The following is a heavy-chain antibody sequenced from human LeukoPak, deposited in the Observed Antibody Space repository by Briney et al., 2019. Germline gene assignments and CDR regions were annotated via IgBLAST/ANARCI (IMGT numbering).Heavy chain of an antibody. D-gene: IGHD1-26*01. J-gene: IGHJ4*02. CDR3: ARDDGGSYLRYFDY. Sequence: ASVKVSCKASGYTLTSYYMHWVRQAPGQGLEWMGIINPSGGSTRNAQKFQGRVTTTRDTSTSTVYMELSSLRSEDTAVYYCARDDGGSYLRYFDYWGQGTLVTVSS. V-gene: IGHV1-46*01. CDR2: INPSGGST. CDR1: GYTLTSYY.